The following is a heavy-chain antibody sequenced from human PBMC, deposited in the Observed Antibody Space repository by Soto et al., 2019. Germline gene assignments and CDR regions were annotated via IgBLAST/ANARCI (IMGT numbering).Heavy chain of an antibody. CDR1: EYTFNSYY. Sequence: GASAKVSCKASEYTFNSYYIDWVRQAPGQRLELMGRINAGNGNTKYSQKFQDRVIFTRDTSATTAYMELSSLNSEDTAVYYCVRANYCRGGAVCFRWFDPLGQGTLVTVSS. CDR3: VRANYCRGGAVCFRWFDP. D-gene: IGHD2-15*01. V-gene: IGHV1-3*01. CDR2: INAGNGNT. J-gene: IGHJ5*02.